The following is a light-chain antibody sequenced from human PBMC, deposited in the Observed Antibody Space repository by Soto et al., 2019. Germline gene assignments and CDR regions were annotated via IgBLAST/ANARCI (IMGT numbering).Light chain of an antibody. Sequence: EIVLTQSPATLSLFPGERATLSCRASQSVSSHLAWYQQKPGQAPRLLIYDASKRATGIPARFSGRGSGTDFTLTITSLEPEDFVVYCCLQRSNWPPTFGGGTKVEIK. CDR3: LQRSNWPPT. V-gene: IGKV3-11*01. J-gene: IGKJ4*01. CDR1: QSVSSH. CDR2: DAS.